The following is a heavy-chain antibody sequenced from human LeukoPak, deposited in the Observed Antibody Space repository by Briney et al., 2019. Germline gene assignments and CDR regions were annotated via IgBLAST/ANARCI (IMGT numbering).Heavy chain of an antibody. D-gene: IGHD3-22*01. Sequence: GSLRLSCAASGLTFSSYSMNWVRQPPGKGLEWIGEINHSGSTNYNPSLKSRVTISVDTSKNQFSLKLSSVTAADTAVYYCARLSSSGYFIIFDYWGQGTLVTVSS. CDR2: INHSGST. CDR1: GLTFSSYS. V-gene: IGHV4-34*01. CDR3: ARLSSSGYFIIFDY. J-gene: IGHJ4*02.